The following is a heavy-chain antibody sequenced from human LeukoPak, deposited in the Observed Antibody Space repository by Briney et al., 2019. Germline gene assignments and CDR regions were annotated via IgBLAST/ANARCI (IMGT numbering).Heavy chain of an antibody. CDR3: AAAYCGGDCYFDY. CDR2: IVVGSGNT. CDR1: GFTFTSSA. Sequence: SVKVSCKASGFTFTSSAMQWVRQARGQRLEWIGWIVVGSGNTNYAQKFQERVTITRDMSTSTAYMELSSLRSEDTAVYYYAAAYCGGDCYFDYWGQGTLVTVSS. J-gene: IGHJ4*02. V-gene: IGHV1-58*02. D-gene: IGHD2-21*02.